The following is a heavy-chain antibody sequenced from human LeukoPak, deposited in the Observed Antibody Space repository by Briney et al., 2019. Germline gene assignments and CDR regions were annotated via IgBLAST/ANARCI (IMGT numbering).Heavy chain of an antibody. Sequence: PGGSLRLSCAASGFSISEYYMIWIRQAPGKGLEWVSYISNSGSYSNYGDSVKGRFTISREVARDSLYLQMNSLRPEDTGMYYCARVPSSAWFDPWGQGTLVTVSS. CDR3: ARVPSSAWFDP. CDR1: GFSISEYY. CDR2: ISNSGSYS. V-gene: IGHV3-11*05. J-gene: IGHJ5*02.